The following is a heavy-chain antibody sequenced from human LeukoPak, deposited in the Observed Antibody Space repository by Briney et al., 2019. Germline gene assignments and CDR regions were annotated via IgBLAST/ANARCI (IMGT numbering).Heavy chain of an antibody. Sequence: RPSETLSLTCGVYGGSFSEHYWTWIRHSPGKGLEWIGESSHNEGTHSNPSLKSRVTMSLDTSKNQFYLNLNSVTAADTAAYYCARGTDAYKLGNIWGQGTLVTVSP. D-gene: IGHD5-24*01. J-gene: IGHJ4*02. CDR1: GGSFSEHY. V-gene: IGHV4-34*01. CDR2: SSHNEGT. CDR3: ARGTDAYKLGNI.